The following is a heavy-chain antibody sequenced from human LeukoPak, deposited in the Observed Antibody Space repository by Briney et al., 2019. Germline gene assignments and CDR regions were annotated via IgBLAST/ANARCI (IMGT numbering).Heavy chain of an antibody. CDR1: GGTFSSYA. CDR2: IIPIFGTA. CDR3: ARDGRRTYSSGWYYYYYMDV. J-gene: IGHJ6*03. V-gene: IGHV1-69*05. D-gene: IGHD6-19*01. Sequence: SVKVSCKASGGTFSSYAISWVRQAPGQGLEWMGGIIPIFGTANYAQKFQGRVTITTDESTSTAYMELSSLRSEDTAVYYRARDGRRTYSSGWYYYYYMDVWGKGTTVTVSS.